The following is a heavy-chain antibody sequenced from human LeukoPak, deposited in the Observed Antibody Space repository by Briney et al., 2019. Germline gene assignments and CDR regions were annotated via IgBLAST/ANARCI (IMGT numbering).Heavy chain of an antibody. CDR3: ARWSLGRRTAVVDYYYYCMDG. CDR1: GGSISCYF. Sequence: PSGALSLTCIVCGGSISCYFWSWLRQPAGKGLQWIGRIYTTWSANCDPSGKRRVTMAVFTTKNQISLKLRSVNATDTAVDCARWSLGRRTAVVDYYYYCMDGWGQGITVTVS. V-gene: IGHV4-4*07. CDR2: IYTTWSA. J-gene: IGHJ6*02. D-gene: IGHD2-15*01.